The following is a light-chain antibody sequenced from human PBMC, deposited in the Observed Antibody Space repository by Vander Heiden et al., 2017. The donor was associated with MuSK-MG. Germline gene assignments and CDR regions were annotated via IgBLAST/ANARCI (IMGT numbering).Light chain of an antibody. CDR2: DVS. J-gene: IGLJ2*01. CDR1: SSDGGGYNY. CDR3: SSYTSSSTLEV. Sequence: QSALTQPASVSGSPGQSIPIILTGTSSDGGGYNYVSWYQQHPVKAPKLMIYDVSNRPSGVSNRFSGSKSGNTASLTSSGLQAEDEADYYCSSYTSSSTLEVFGGGTKLTVL. V-gene: IGLV2-14*01.